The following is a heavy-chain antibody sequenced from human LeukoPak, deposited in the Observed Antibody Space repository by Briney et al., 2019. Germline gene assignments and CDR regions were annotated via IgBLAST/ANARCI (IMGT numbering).Heavy chain of an antibody. D-gene: IGHD5-18*01. CDR1: GFSFSSYW. J-gene: IGHJ4*02. CDR2: MKPDGSEK. V-gene: IGHV3-7*01. CDR3: ARDAGYGYWVVDY. Sequence: HPGGSLRLSCVASGFSFSSYWINWVRQAPGEGLEWVAHMKPDGSEKYYLDSVKGRFTISRDNAKNSLYLQMNSLRPEDTAVYYCARDAGYGYWVVDYWGQGTLVTVSS.